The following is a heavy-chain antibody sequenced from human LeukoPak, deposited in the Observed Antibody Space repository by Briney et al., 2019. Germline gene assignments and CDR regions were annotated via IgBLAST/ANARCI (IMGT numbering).Heavy chain of an antibody. CDR2: INHSGST. D-gene: IGHD6-6*01. CDR1: GGSFSGYY. J-gene: IGHJ4*02. Sequence: KPSETLSLTCAVYGGSFSGYYWSWIRQPPGKGLEWIGEINHSGSTNYNPSLKSRVTISVDTSKNQFSLKLSSVTAADTAVYYCASEEAQDYWGQGTLVTVSS. CDR3: ASEEAQDY. V-gene: IGHV4-34*01.